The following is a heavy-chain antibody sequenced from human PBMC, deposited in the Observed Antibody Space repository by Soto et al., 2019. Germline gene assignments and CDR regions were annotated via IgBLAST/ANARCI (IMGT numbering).Heavy chain of an antibody. CDR3: AKYGSGNYGAYALDI. Sequence: GGSLRLSCAASGFTFGSYWMSWVRQAPGKGPEWVANINQGGRVKNYVNSVKGRFSISRDDAERSHHLQMNSLRAEDTAVYYCAKYGSGNYGAYALDIWGQGTMVTVSS. CDR1: GFTFGSYW. V-gene: IGHV3-7*01. J-gene: IGHJ3*02. D-gene: IGHD3-10*01. CDR2: INQGGRVK.